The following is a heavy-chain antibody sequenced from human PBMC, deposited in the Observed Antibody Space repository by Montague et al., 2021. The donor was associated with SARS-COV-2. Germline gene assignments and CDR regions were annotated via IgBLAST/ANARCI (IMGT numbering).Heavy chain of an antibody. J-gene: IGHJ3*02. Sequence: SETLPLTCTVSGFSIGSGDYWGWIRQPPGKGLEWIGSIYHSGTTXXNPSLQSRLTMSIDTSTNQFSLRLTSVTAADTAVFFCVREKAGGLRNVFDIWGQGTTVTVSS. CDR2: IYHSGTT. V-gene: IGHV4-38-2*02. CDR1: GFSIGSGDY. CDR3: VREKAGGLRNVFDI.